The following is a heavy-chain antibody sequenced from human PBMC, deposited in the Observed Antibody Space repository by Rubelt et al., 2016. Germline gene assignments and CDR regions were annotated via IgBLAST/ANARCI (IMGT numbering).Heavy chain of an antibody. D-gene: IGHD1-14*01. CDR3: TNHGLDAFVI. J-gene: IGHJ3*02. V-gene: IGHV3-48*04. Sequence: VQLVESGGGLVQPGGSLRLSCAASGFTFSGFYMSWVRQAPGRGLEWLSCISGSASTIHYADSVKGRFTISRDNAKNSLFLQMSSLRAEDTAVYYCTNHGLDAFVIWGQGTMVTVSS. CDR1: GFTFSGFY. CDR2: ISGSASTI.